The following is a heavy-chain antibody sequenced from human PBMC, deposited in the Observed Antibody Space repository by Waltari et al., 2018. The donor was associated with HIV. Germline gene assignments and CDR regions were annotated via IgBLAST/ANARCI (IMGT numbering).Heavy chain of an antibody. J-gene: IGHJ4*02. Sequence: EVQLVEYGGDLLKPGGCLRLSWAASGFTLNSVWMSWVRQAPGKGLGWVGRIKTKGDGGATDYAADVKGRFTISRDDSKNTVYLQMNSLKIEDTAVYYCTSEEDYGSGSHFDYWGQGTLVTVSS. CDR2: IKTKGDGGAT. D-gene: IGHD3-10*01. CDR1: GFTLNSVW. V-gene: IGHV3-15*01. CDR3: TSEEDYGSGSHFDY.